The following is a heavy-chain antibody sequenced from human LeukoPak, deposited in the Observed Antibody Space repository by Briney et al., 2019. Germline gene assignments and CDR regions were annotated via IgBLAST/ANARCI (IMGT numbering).Heavy chain of an antibody. Sequence: GRSLRLSCAASGFTFSSYAMHWARQAPGKGLEWVAVISYDGSNKYYADSVKGRFTISRDNSKNTLYLQMNSLRAEDTAVYYCAREGRDGYNLGYWGQGTLVTVSS. D-gene: IGHD5-24*01. CDR3: AREGRDGYNLGY. CDR2: ISYDGSNK. V-gene: IGHV3-30-3*01. CDR1: GFTFSSYA. J-gene: IGHJ4*02.